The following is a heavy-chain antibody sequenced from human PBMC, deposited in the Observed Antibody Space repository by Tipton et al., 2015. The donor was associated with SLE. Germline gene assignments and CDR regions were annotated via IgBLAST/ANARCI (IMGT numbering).Heavy chain of an antibody. CDR2: IYTSGST. D-gene: IGHD6-13*01. Sequence: LRLSCTVSGGSISSSSYYWSWIRQPAGKGLEWIGHIYTSGSTNYNPSLKSRVTISVDTSKNQFSLKLSSVTAADTAVYYCARDGRQAGYYFDYWGQGTLVTVSS. J-gene: IGHJ4*02. V-gene: IGHV4-61*09. CDR3: ARDGRQAGYYFDY. CDR1: GGSISSSSYY.